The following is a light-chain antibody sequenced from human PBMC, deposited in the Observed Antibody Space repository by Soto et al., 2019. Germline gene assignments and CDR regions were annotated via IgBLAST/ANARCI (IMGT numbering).Light chain of an antibody. CDR3: QQYGSSGT. Sequence: VVLTQSPATLSLSPGERATLSFRTSLSVSVYLDWYQQKPGQAPRLLIYGASNRATGIPDRFSGSGSGTDFTLTISRLEPEDFAVYYCQQYGSSGTFGQGTKVDIK. CDR1: LSVSVY. V-gene: IGKV3-20*01. J-gene: IGKJ1*01. CDR2: GAS.